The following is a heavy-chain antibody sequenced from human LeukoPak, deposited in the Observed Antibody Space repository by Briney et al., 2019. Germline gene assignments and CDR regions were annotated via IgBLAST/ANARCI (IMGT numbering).Heavy chain of an antibody. V-gene: IGHV4-59*01. Sequence: SETLSLTCTVSGGSISSYYWSWIRQPPGKGLEWIGYIYYSGSTNYNPSLRSRVTISVDTSKNQFSLKLSSVTAADTAVYYCARGWVAGTHWFDYWGQGTLVTVSS. D-gene: IGHD6-19*01. CDR1: GGSISSYY. CDR2: IYYSGST. J-gene: IGHJ4*02. CDR3: ARGWVAGTHWFDY.